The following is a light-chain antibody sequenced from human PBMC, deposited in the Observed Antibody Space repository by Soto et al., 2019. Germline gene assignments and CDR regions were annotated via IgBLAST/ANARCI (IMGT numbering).Light chain of an antibody. CDR3: QSYDSSLSGYV. Sequence: QSALTQPASVSGSPGQSITISCTGTSSDVGDYKYVSWYQQHPGKAPKLVISEVSNRPSGISNRFSGSKSGNTASLTISGLQAEDEADYYCQSYDSSLSGYVFGTGTKVTVL. V-gene: IGLV2-14*01. J-gene: IGLJ1*01. CDR1: SSDVGDYKY. CDR2: EVS.